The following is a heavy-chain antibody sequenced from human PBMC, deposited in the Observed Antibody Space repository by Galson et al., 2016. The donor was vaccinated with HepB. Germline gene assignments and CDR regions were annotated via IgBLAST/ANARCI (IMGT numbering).Heavy chain of an antibody. J-gene: IGHJ4*02. V-gene: IGHV3-7*01. D-gene: IGHD6-6*01. Sequence: SLRLSCAASGFTFSSHWMSWVRQAPGKGLEWVANIKEDGTEKFHVESVRGRFTVSRDNTHNSLYLEMRSLRVDDTAVYFRARFVEPDSSFDLWGQGTLVTVSS. CDR2: IKEDGTEK. CDR1: GFTFSSHW. CDR3: ARFVEPDSSFDL.